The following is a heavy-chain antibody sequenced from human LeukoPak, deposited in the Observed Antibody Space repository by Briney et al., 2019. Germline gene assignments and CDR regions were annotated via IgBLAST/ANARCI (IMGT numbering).Heavy chain of an antibody. Sequence: SVKVSCKASGGTFSSYAISWVRQAPGQGLEWMGGIIPIFGTANYAQKFQGRVTITTDESTSTAYMELSSLRSEDTAVYYCARGRHYYDSSGYYYSWFDPWGQGALVTVSS. D-gene: IGHD3-22*01. J-gene: IGHJ5*02. V-gene: IGHV1-69*05. CDR2: IIPIFGTA. CDR3: ARGRHYYDSSGYYYSWFDP. CDR1: GGTFSSYA.